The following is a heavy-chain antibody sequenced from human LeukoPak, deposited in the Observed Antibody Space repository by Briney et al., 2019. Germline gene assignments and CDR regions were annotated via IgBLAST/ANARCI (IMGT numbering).Heavy chain of an antibody. CDR3: ARGMGTSWSHGP. CDR1: GFTVSNDY. CDR2: IYSGGNT. D-gene: IGHD2-2*01. J-gene: IGHJ5*02. V-gene: IGHV3-53*01. Sequence: GGSLRLSCAASGFTVSNDYMSWVRQAPGKGLEWVSLIYSGGNTYYADSVKGRFTISRDNSKNTLYLQMNSLRAEDTAVYYCARGMGTSWSHGPWGQGTLVTVSS.